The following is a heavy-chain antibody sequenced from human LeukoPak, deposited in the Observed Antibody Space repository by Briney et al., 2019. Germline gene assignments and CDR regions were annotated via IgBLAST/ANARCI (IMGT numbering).Heavy chain of an antibody. CDR3: ARGRYCTTTSCTYWYFDL. Sequence: PSETLSLTCAVSGGSISSYYWSCIRQPAGQGLEWIGRIYTSGTTNYNPSLQSPVPMSVDSSKNQFSLKLNSVTAADTAVYYCARGRYCTTTSCTYWYFDLWGRGTLVTVSS. CDR2: IYTSGTT. V-gene: IGHV4-4*07. CDR1: GGSISSYY. J-gene: IGHJ2*01. D-gene: IGHD2-2*01.